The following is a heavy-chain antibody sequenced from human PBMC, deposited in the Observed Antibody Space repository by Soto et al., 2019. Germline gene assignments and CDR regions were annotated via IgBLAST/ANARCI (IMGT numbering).Heavy chain of an antibody. V-gene: IGHV3-21*01. Sequence: GGSLRLSCAASGFTFSSYSMNWVRQAPGKGLEWVSSISSSSSYIYYADSVKGRFTISRDNAKNSLYLQMNSLRAEDTAVYYCARDGGEAVAGTGEYYYYYYGMDVWGQGTTVTVSS. CDR3: ARDGGEAVAGTGEYYYYYYGMDV. D-gene: IGHD6-19*01. CDR2: ISSSSSYI. CDR1: GFTFSSYS. J-gene: IGHJ6*02.